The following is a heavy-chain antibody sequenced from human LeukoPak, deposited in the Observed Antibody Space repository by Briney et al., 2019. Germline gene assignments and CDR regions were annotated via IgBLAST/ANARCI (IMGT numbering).Heavy chain of an antibody. Sequence: SETLSLTCTVSGGSISSSSYYWGWIRQPPGKGREWIGNIYYSGSTYYNPSLKSRVTISVDTSKNHFSLKLSSVTAADTAVYYCARVVGYCSGGSCFSDYYFDYWGQGTLATVSS. V-gene: IGHV4-39*02. J-gene: IGHJ4*02. CDR3: ARVVGYCSGGSCFSDYYFDY. CDR1: GGSISSSSYY. CDR2: IYYSGST. D-gene: IGHD2-15*01.